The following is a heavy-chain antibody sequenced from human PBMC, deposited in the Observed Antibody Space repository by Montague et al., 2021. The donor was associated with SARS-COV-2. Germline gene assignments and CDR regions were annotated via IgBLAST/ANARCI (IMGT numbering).Heavy chain of an antibody. J-gene: IGHJ6*02. V-gene: IGHV3-7*03. CDR1: GFTFSGYW. CDR3: ARDSRIVGATGGMDV. D-gene: IGHD1-26*01. Sequence: SLRLSCAASGFTFSGYWMSWVRQTPGKGLEWVANIKPDGGEKHYVDSVKGRFTISRDNAKNSLSLQMDSLRAEDTALYYCARDSRIVGATGGMDVRGQGTTVIVSS. CDR2: IKPDGGEK.